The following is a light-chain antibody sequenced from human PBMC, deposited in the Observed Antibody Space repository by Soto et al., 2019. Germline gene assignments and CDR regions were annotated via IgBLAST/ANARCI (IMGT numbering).Light chain of an antibody. CDR3: AAWDARLDAVV. CDR1: SSNIGANT. CDR2: SNN. Sequence: QSVLTQPPSASGTPGQTVTISCSGSSSNIGANTVNWFQHLPGTAPKLLIYSNNQRPSGVPDRFSGSKSGTSVSLAISGLQSEDEADYYCAAWDARLDAVVCGGGTKLPVL. V-gene: IGLV1-44*01. J-gene: IGLJ2*01.